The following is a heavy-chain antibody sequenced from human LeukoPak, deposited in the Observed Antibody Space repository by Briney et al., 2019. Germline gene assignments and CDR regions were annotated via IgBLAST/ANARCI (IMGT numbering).Heavy chain of an antibody. CDR1: GFTFSSYG. CDR3: AKELLWFGEYHGYFDY. V-gene: IGHV3-30*18. CDR2: ISYDGSNK. J-gene: IGHJ4*02. Sequence: GRSLRLSCAASGFTFSSYGMHWVRQAPGKGLEWVAVISYDGSNKYYADSVKGRFTISRDNSKNTLYLQMNSLRAEDTAVYYCAKELLWFGEYHGYFDYWGQGTLVTVSS. D-gene: IGHD3-10*01.